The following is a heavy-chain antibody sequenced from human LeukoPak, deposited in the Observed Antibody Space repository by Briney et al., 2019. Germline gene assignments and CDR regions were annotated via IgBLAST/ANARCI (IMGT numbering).Heavy chain of an antibody. V-gene: IGHV4-34*01. Sequence: SETLSLTCGVYEGSFSGYYWSWIRQPPGKGLEWIGEINHSGSTNYNPSLKSRVTISVDTSKNQFSLKLSSVTAADTAVYYCARHRNYYDSSGHNFLLDFDYWGQGTLVTVSS. CDR3: ARHRNYYDSSGHNFLLDFDY. D-gene: IGHD3-22*01. J-gene: IGHJ4*02. CDR1: EGSFSGYY. CDR2: INHSGST.